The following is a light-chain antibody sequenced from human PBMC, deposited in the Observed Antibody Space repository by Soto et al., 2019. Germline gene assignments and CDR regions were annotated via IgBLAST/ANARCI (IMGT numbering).Light chain of an antibody. V-gene: IGKV3-20*01. CDR2: GAS. CDR1: QSVSSSY. J-gene: IGKJ1*01. CDR3: QQYGNSPT. Sequence: EIVLTQSPGTLSLSPGERATLSCRASQSVSSSYLAWYQQEPGQAPRLLIYGASSRATGIRDRFSGSGSGTDFTITISRLEPEDFAVYYCQQYGNSPTFGQGTKVEIK.